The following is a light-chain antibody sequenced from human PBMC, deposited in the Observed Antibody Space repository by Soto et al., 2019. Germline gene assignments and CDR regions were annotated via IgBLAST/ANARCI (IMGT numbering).Light chain of an antibody. CDR1: QSINSN. J-gene: IGKJ3*01. V-gene: IGKV3-15*01. CDR2: GAS. CDR3: QQYNNWPFT. Sequence: ERVMTQSPATLSVSPGERATHSCRASQSINSNLAWYQQKPGQAPRLLIYGASTRATGIPARFSGSGSGTEFTLTISSLQSEDFAVYYCQQYNNWPFTFGPVTKVDIK.